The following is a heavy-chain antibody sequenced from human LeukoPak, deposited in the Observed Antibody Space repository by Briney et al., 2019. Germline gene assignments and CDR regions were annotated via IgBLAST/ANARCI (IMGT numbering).Heavy chain of an antibody. CDR3: ALAQAGATEGAFDY. J-gene: IGHJ4*02. V-gene: IGHV3-66*02. D-gene: IGHD1-26*01. Sequence: GGSLRLSCAASGFTVSSNYMSWVRQAPGKGLEWVSVIYSGGSTYYADSVKGRFTISRDNSKNTLYLQMNSLRAEDTAVYYCALAQAGATEGAFDYWGQGTLVTVS. CDR1: GFTVSSNY. CDR2: IYSGGST.